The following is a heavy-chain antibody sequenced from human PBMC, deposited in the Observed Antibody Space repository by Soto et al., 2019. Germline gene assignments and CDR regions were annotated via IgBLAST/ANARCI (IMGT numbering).Heavy chain of an antibody. CDR2: INHSGST. D-gene: IGHD6-13*01. CDR3: ARGRAGGSSSWYPRAYYFDY. V-gene: IGHV4-34*01. Sequence: QVQLQQWGAGLLKPSETLSLTCAVYGGSFSGYYWSWIRQPPGKGLGWLGEINHSGSTNYNPSLKSRVTRSVDTSKNQFSLKLSSVTAADTAVYYCARGRAGGSSSWYPRAYYFDYWGQGTLVTVSS. CDR1: GGSFSGYY. J-gene: IGHJ4*02.